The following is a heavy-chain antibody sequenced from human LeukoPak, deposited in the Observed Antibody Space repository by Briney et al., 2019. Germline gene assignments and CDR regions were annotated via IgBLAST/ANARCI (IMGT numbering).Heavy chain of an antibody. CDR1: GGSFSGYY. CDR3: ARVRSGGWFDP. J-gene: IGHJ5*02. Sequence: SETLPLTCAVYGGSFSGYYWSWIRQPPGKGLEWIGEINHSGSTNYNPSLKSRVTISVDTSKNQFSLKLSSVTAADTAVYYCARVRSGGWFDPWGQGTLVTVSS. CDR2: INHSGST. V-gene: IGHV4-34*01. D-gene: IGHD1-26*01.